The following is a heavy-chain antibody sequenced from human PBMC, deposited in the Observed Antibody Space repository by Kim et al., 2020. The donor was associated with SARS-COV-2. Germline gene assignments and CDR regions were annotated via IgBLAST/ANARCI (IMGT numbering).Heavy chain of an antibody. V-gene: IGHV3-74*01. J-gene: IGHJ4*02. Sequence: YADSVKGRFTISRDNAKNTLYLQMNSLRAEDTAVYYCARGRVVVPAAITYWGQGTLVNVSS. CDR3: ARGRVVVPAAITY. D-gene: IGHD2-2*01.